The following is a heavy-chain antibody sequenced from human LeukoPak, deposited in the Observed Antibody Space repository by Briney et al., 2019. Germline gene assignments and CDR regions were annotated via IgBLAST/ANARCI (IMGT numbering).Heavy chain of an antibody. V-gene: IGHV4-39*01. CDR1: GGSISSSTYY. D-gene: IGHD2-15*01. CDR3: ARQRGYCSGGSCYRTPHFDY. CDR2: IYYSRTT. Sequence: SETLSLTCTVSGGSISSSTYYWGWIRQPPGKGLEWIGSIYYSRTTYYNPSLKSRVTISVDTSKNQFSLKLSSVTAADTAVYYCARQRGYCSGGSCYRTPHFDYWGQGTLVTVSS. J-gene: IGHJ4*02.